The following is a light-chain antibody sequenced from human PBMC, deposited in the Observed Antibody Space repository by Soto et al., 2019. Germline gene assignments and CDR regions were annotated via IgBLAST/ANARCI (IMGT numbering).Light chain of an antibody. CDR2: DAS. CDR1: QSVGSY. J-gene: IGKJ5*01. V-gene: IGKV3-11*01. Sequence: EIVLTQSPGTLSLSPGERATLSCRASQSVGSYLAWYQQKPGQAPRLLIYDASNRATGVPLRFSGSGSGTDFTLTISSLEPEDFAVYYCQQRTNWPPAFGQGTRLEIK. CDR3: QQRTNWPPA.